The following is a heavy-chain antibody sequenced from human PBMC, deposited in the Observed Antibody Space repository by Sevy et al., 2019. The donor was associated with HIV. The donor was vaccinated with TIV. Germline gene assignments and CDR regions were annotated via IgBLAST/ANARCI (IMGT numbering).Heavy chain of an antibody. CDR3: ARHLVGINTYHYGMDV. J-gene: IGHJ6*02. CDR2: IYYSGST. V-gene: IGHV4-59*08. CDR1: GGSISSFY. Sequence: SETLSLTCTVSGGSISSFYWSWIRQSPGKGLEWIGYIYYSGSTNYNPSLKSRVTISVDTSKSQFSLKLRSVTAADTAVYYCARHLVGINTYHYGMDVLGQGTQVTVSS. D-gene: IGHD1-26*01.